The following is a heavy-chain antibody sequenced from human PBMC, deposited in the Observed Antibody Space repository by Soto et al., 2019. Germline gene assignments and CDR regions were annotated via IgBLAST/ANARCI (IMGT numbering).Heavy chain of an antibody. V-gene: IGHV4-34*01. J-gene: IGHJ4*02. D-gene: IGHD2-8*02. CDR1: GGSFSGYY. Sequence: PSETLSLTCAVYGGSFSGYYWSWIRQPPGKGLEWIGEINPSGSTNYTPSLKSRVTISGDTPKNQFSLKLTSVTAADTAVYYCARYKITGLFDYWGQGTLVTVSS. CDR2: INPSGST. CDR3: ARYKITGLFDY.